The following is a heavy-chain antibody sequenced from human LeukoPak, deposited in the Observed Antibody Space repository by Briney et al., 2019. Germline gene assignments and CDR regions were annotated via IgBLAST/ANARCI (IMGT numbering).Heavy chain of an antibody. CDR3: ALYSSGWFVDY. V-gene: IGHV4-38-2*02. J-gene: IGHJ4*02. CDR1: GYSISSGYY. Sequence: PSETLSLTCTVSGYSISSGYYWGWMRQPPGKGLEWIGSIYHSGSTYYNPSLKSRVTISVDTSKNQFSLKLSSVTAADTAVYYCALYSSGWFVDYWGQGTMVTVSS. CDR2: IYHSGST. D-gene: IGHD6-19*01.